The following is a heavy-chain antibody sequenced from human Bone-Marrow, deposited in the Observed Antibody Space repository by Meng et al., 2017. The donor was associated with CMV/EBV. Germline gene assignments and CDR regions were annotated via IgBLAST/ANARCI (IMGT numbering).Heavy chain of an antibody. Sequence: SETLSLTCAVYGGSFSGYYWSWIRQPPGKGLEWIGEINHSGSTNYNPSLKSRVTISVDTSKNQFSLKLSSVTAADTAVYYCARVGPVVFRIHKWFDPWGQGTLVTVYS. CDR3: ARVGPVVFRIHKWFDP. D-gene: IGHD2-15*01. CDR2: INHSGST. CDR1: GGSFSGYY. J-gene: IGHJ5*02. V-gene: IGHV4-34*01.